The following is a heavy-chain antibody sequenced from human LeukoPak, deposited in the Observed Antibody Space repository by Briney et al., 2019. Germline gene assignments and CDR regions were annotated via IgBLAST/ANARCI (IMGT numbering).Heavy chain of an antibody. CDR3: ATAKYFYDTSGYYYWFDP. CDR2: INPNTGGT. CDR1: GYTFTDYY. Sequence: ASVKVSCKASGYTFTDYYMHWVRQAPGQGLEWMAWINPNTGGTYYAQMFHGRVAMTRDTSITTVYMELSGLRSDDTAVYYCATAKYFYDTSGYYYWFDPWGQGTLVTVSS. V-gene: IGHV1-2*02. J-gene: IGHJ5*02. D-gene: IGHD3-22*01.